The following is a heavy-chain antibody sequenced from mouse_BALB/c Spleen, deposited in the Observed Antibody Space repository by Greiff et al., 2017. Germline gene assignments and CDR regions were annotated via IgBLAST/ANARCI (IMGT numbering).Heavy chain of an antibody. D-gene: IGHD1-1*01. CDR2: INPSTGYT. J-gene: IGHJ4*01. Sequence: VQLQESGAELSKPGASVKMSCKASGYTFTSYWMHWVKQRPEQGLEWIGYINPSTGYTAYNQKFKDKATLTADKSSSTAYMQLSSLTSEDSAVYYCARPGSSYADAMDYWGQGTSVTVSA. CDR3: ARPGSSYADAMDY. CDR1: GYTFTSYW. V-gene: IGHV1-7*01.